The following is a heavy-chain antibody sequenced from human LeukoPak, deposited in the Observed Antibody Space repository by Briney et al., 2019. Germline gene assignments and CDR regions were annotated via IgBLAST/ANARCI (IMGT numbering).Heavy chain of an antibody. D-gene: IGHD1-20*01. CDR1: GGSISSSSYY. CDR3: ARRITGTTSDSFDY. Sequence: KPSETLSLTCTVSGGSISSSSYYWGWIRQPPGKGLEWIGSIYYSGSTYYNPSLKSRLTISVDTSKNQFSLKLTSVTAADTAVYYCARRITGTTSDSFDYWGQGTLVTVSS. V-gene: IGHV4-39*01. CDR2: IYYSGST. J-gene: IGHJ4*02.